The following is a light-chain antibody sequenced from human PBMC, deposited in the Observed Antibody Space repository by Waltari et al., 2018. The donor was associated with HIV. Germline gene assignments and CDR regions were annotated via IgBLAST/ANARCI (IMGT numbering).Light chain of an antibody. CDR1: SGHSSYD. Sequence: QVVLPQAPSASPSLGTSVNFTCTLSSGHSSYDIASHQQPPGKGPRYLTKLHSDGSHNRGDGIPDRFSGSSFGAERHLMISSLHSDDEADYYCQTWGSGMVIFGGGTKLTVL. V-gene: IGLV4-69*01. CDR2: LHSDGSH. J-gene: IGLJ2*01. CDR3: QTWGSGMVI.